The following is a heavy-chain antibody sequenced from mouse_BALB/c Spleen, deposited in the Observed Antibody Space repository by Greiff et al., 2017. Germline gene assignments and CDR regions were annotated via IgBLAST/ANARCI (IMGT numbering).Heavy chain of an antibody. CDR1: GFSLTGYG. V-gene: IGHV2-6-7*01. D-gene: IGHD2-3*01. Sequence: VQLVESGPGLVAPSQSLSITCTVSGFSLTGYGVNWVRQPPGKGLEWLGMIWGDGSTDYNSALKSRLSISKNNSKSQVFLKMNSLQTDDTARYYCARDGGDGYYRYFDYWGQGTTLTVTS. CDR3: ARDGGDGYYRYFDY. J-gene: IGHJ2*01. CDR2: IWGDGST.